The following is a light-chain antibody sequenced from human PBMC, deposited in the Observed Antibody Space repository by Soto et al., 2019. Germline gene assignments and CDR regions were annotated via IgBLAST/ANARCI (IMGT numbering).Light chain of an antibody. CDR1: SSDVGGYNY. CDR2: DVS. V-gene: IGLV2-14*03. J-gene: IGLJ1*01. Sequence: QSALTQPASVSGSPGQSITISCTGTSSDVGGYNYVSWYQQHPGKGPKLIIYDVSDRPSGVSNRFSASKSGNTASLTISGLQAEDEADYYCSSYRSSSSLYVFGTGTKVTVL. CDR3: SSYRSSSSLYV.